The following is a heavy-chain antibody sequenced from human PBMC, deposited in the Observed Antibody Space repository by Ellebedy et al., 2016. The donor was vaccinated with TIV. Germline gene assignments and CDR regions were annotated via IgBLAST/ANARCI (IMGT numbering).Heavy chain of an antibody. CDR1: GGSISSGDYY. D-gene: IGHD3-22*01. Sequence: MPSETLSLTCTVSGGSISSGDYYWSWIRQPPGTGLEWIGYIYYSGSISYNPSLKSRVTISVDTSKNQFSLKLSSVTAADTAVYYCARSERYDSSGPQDFDLWGRGTLVTVSS. CDR3: ARSERYDSSGPQDFDL. CDR2: IYYSGSI. J-gene: IGHJ2*01. V-gene: IGHV4-30-4*01.